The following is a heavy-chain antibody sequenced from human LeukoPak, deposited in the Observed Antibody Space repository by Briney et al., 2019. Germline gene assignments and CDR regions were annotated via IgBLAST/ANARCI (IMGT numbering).Heavy chain of an antibody. CDR1: GFTSRFSFSDYY. CDR2: IKQDGSEK. V-gene: IGHV3-7*01. J-gene: IGHJ4*02. D-gene: IGHD3-16*01. CDR3: ARENSGGSAFDY. Sequence: PGGSLRLSCAASGFTSRFSFSDYYMSWIRQAPGKGLEWVANIKQDGSEKYYVDSVKGRFTISRDNAKNSLYLQMNSLRAEDTAVYYCARENSGGSAFDYWGQGTLVTVSS.